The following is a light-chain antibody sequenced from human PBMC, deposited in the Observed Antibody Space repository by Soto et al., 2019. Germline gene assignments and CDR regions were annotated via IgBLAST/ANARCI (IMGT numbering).Light chain of an antibody. V-gene: IGKV1-5*03. J-gene: IGKJ1*01. Sequence: DIHMTQSTSTLSASVGDRVTITCRASQSISIWLAWYQQKPGRAPNLLIYGPSSLESGVPSRCSGSGSGTECTLTISSLQPDDFATYYCQHYDDYSWTFGQGTKVEIQ. CDR2: GPS. CDR1: QSISIW. CDR3: QHYDDYSWT.